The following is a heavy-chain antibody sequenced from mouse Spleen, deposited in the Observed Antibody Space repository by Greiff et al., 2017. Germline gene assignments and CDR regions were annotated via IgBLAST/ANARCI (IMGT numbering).Heavy chain of an antibody. CDR3: ARYYGNYVGYFDV. CDR1: GYTFTSYW. J-gene: IGHJ1*01. V-gene: IGHV1-64*01. Sequence: QVQLQQPGAELVKPGASVKLSCKASGYTFTSYWMHWVKQRPGQGLEWIGMIHPNSGSTNYNEKFKSKATLTVDKSSSTAYMQLSSLTSEDSAVYYCARYYGNYVGYFDVWGAGTTVTVSS. D-gene: IGHD2-1*01. CDR2: IHPNSGST.